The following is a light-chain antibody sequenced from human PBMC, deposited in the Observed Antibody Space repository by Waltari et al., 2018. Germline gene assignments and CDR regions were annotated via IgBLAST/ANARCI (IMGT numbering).Light chain of an antibody. Sequence: EIVMTQSPATLSVSPGERATLSYRASQSVRNNLVWYQQKPGQAPRLLIYGASTRVTGIPARFSGSGSGTEFTLTISSLQSEDFAVYYCQQYNNWPPWTFGQGTKVEIK. CDR3: QQYNNWPPWT. J-gene: IGKJ1*01. V-gene: IGKV3-15*01. CDR1: QSVRNN. CDR2: GAS.